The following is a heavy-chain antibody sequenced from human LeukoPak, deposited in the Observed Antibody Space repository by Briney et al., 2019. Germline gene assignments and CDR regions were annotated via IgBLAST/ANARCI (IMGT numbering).Heavy chain of an antibody. Sequence: GGSLRLSCAASGFTFDDYGMSWVRQAPGKGLEWVSSISSSSSYIYYADSVKGRFTISRDNAKNSLYLQMNSLRAEDTAVYYCARGAVVRGVIIDQDAFDIWGQGTMVTVSS. CDR1: GFTFDDYG. J-gene: IGHJ3*02. CDR2: ISSSSSYI. V-gene: IGHV3-21*01. CDR3: ARGAVVRGVIIDQDAFDI. D-gene: IGHD3-10*01.